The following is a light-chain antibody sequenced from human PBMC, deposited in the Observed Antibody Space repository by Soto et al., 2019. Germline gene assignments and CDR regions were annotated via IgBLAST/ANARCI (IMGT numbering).Light chain of an antibody. V-gene: IGKV1-27*01. CDR3: QRYYNAPFT. CDR2: AAS. Sequence: DIQVTQHPSSLSASVGDRVTITCRASQGIKNYLAWYQQKPGETPKLLIYAASTLESGIPPRFSGSGSGTGFTLTINNLQPEDVATYYCQRYYNAPFTFGGGTKVEIK. CDR1: QGIKNY. J-gene: IGKJ4*01.